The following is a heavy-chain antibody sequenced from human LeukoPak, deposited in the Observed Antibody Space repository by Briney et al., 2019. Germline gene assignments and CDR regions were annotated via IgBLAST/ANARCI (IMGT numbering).Heavy chain of an antibody. CDR3: ARHEGDGYNSPSD. CDR1: GGSISSSSYY. V-gene: IGHV4-39*01. CDR2: IYYSGST. J-gene: IGHJ4*02. D-gene: IGHD5-24*01. Sequence: SETLSLTCTVSGGSISSSSYYWGWIRQPPGKGLEWIGSIYYSGSTYYNPSLKSRVTISVDTSKNQFSLKLSSVTAADTALYYCARHEGDGYNSPSDWGQGTLVTVSS.